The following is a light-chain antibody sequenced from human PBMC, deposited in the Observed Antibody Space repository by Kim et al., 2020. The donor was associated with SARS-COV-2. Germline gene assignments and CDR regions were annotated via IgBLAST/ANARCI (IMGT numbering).Light chain of an antibody. J-gene: IGKJ2*01. Sequence: IQLTQSPSSLSASVRDRVTITCRASQSIDSYLNWYQQKPGKAPKLLIYAASSLQSGVPSRFSGGGSGTDFTLTISSLQPEDFATYYCQQTYSSPATFGQGTKREI. CDR3: QQTYSSPAT. CDR2: AAS. CDR1: QSIDSY. V-gene: IGKV1-39*01.